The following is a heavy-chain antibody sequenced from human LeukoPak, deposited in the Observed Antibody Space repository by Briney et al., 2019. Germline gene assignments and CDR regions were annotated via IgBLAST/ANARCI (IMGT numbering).Heavy chain of an antibody. V-gene: IGHV4-61*02. CDR1: GGSISSGSYY. J-gene: IGHJ5*02. CDR2: IYTSGST. Sequence: SQTLSLTCTVSGGSISSGSYYWSWIRQPAGKGLEWIGRIYTSGSTNYNPSLKSRVTISVDTSKNQFSLKLSSVTAADTAVYYCARGVVVVAAKYWFDPWGQGTLVIVSS. CDR3: ARGVVVVAAKYWFDP. D-gene: IGHD2-15*01.